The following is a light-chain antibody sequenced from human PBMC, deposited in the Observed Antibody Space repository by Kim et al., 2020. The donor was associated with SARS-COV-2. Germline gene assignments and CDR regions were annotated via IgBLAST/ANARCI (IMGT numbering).Light chain of an antibody. CDR3: QQYNDWPLT. J-gene: IGKJ4*01. CDR2: GAS. Sequence: ETVMTQSPVTLSVSPGERATLSCRASQSVSSNLGWYQQKPGQAPRLLIYGASTRATGIPARFSGSGSGTEFTLSISSLQSEDFAVYYCQQYNDWPLTFGGGNKVDIK. CDR1: QSVSSN. V-gene: IGKV3-15*01.